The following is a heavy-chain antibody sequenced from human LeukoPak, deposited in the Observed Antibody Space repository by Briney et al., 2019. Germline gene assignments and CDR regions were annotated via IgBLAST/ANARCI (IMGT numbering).Heavy chain of an antibody. V-gene: IGHV4-59*01. D-gene: IGHD2-15*01. CDR3: ARGALIGYCSGGSCYADAFDI. CDR1: GGSISSYY. J-gene: IGHJ3*02. Sequence: SETLSLTCTVSGGSISSYYWSWIRQPPGKGLEWIGYIYYSGSTNYNPSLKSRVTISVDTSKTQFSLKLSSVTAADTAVYYCARGALIGYCSGGSCYADAFDIWGQGTMVTVSS. CDR2: IYYSGST.